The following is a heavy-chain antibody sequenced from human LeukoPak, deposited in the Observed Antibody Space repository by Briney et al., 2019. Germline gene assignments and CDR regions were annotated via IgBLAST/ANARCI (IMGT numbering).Heavy chain of an antibody. J-gene: IGHJ4*02. CDR2: LYSGGNT. D-gene: IGHD7-27*01. CDR1: GFTVSSSH. Sequence: GGYLRLSCAVSGFTVSSSHMSWVRQAPGKGLEWVSVLYSGGNTFYEDSVKGRFTISRDNSKNTLYLQMNSLRAEDTAVYYCATQNWGSRAFDYCGQGNRLTVSS. CDR3: ATQNWGSRAFDY. V-gene: IGHV3-66*01.